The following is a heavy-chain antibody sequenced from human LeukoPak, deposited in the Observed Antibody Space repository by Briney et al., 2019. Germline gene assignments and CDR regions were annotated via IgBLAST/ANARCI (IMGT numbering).Heavy chain of an antibody. V-gene: IGHV4-61*01. CDR3: ASYYGPGRTDY. Sequence: SETLSLTCTVSDDSVSSSRYYWTWIRQPPGKGLEWIGYIYHGSATYNPSLESRVTLSMDTSKNQYSLKMTSVTAADTAAYYCASYYGPGRTDYWGQGTLVIVSS. CDR2: IYHGSA. D-gene: IGHD3-10*01. J-gene: IGHJ4*02. CDR1: DDSVSSSRYY.